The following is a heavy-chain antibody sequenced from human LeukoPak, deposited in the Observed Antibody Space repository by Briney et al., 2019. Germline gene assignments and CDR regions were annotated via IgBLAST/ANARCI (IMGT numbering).Heavy chain of an antibody. CDR2: FDPEDGET. V-gene: IGHV1-24*01. CDR1: GYTLTELS. D-gene: IGHD4-23*01. Sequence: ASVKVSCKVSGYTLTELSMHWVRQAPGKGLEWMGGFDPEDGETIYAQKFQGRVTMTEDTSTDTAYMELSSLRSEDTAVYYCARDRFDYGGNHYYYYMDVWGQGTTVTVSS. J-gene: IGHJ6*03. CDR3: ARDRFDYGGNHYYYYMDV.